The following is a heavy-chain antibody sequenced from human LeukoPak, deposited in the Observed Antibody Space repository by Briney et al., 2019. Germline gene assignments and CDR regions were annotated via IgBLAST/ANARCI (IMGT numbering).Heavy chain of an antibody. J-gene: IGHJ4*02. Sequence: PGGSLRLSFAASGFFFNYYRINWVRQAPGKGLEWVSYISSSSSSIYYADSVKGRFTISRDNAKNSLYLQMNSLRDEDTAVYYCTKESVTYLDYWGQGTLVTVSS. D-gene: IGHD2-21*02. CDR3: TKESVTYLDY. V-gene: IGHV3-48*02. CDR2: ISSSSSSI. CDR1: GFFFNYYR.